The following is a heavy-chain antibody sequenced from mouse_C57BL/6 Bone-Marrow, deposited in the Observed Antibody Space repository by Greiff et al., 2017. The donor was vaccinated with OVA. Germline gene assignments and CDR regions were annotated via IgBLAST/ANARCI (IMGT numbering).Heavy chain of an antibody. J-gene: IGHJ4*01. CDR2: INPNNGGT. D-gene: IGHD1-1*01. V-gene: IGHV1-26*01. Sequence: EVQLQQSGPELVKPGASVKISCKASGYTFTDYYMNWVKQSHGKSLEWIGDINPNNGGTSYNQKFKGKATLTVDKSSSTAYMELRSLTSEDSAVYYCARTSYGSSWSYAMDYWGQGTSVTVSS. CDR1: GYTFTDYY. CDR3: ARTSYGSSWSYAMDY.